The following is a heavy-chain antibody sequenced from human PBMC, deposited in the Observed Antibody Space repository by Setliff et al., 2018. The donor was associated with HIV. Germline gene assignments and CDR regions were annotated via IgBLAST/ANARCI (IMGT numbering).Heavy chain of an antibody. J-gene: IGHJ4*01. CDR3: AKDGISGGAYPPYYFDY. Sequence: GGSLSLSCAASGFTFNTYAMSWVRQAPGKGLEWVSVISGSGGSTFYADSVKGRFTISRDNSKNTLYLLMNGLRVEDTAVYYCAKDGISGGAYPPYYFDYWGHGTLVTVSS. D-gene: IGHD2-15*01. CDR1: GFTFNTYA. V-gene: IGHV3-23*01. CDR2: ISGSGGST.